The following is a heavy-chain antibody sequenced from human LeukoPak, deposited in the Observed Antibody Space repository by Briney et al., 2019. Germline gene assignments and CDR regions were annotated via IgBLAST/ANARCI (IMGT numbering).Heavy chain of an antibody. V-gene: IGHV4-39*01. CDR2: IYYSGST. CDR3: ARHGGHGDYGGFPYNWFDP. D-gene: IGHD4-17*01. Sequence: SETLSLTCTVSGGSISSSSYYWGWIRQPPGKGLEWIGSIYYSGSTYYNPSLKSRVTISVDTSKNQFSLKLSSVTAADTAVYYCARHGGHGDYGGFPYNWFDPWGQGTLVTVSS. CDR1: GGSISSSSYY. J-gene: IGHJ5*02.